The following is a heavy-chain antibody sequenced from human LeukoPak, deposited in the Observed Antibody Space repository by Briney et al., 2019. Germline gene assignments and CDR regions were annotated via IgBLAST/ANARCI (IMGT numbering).Heavy chain of an antibody. J-gene: IGHJ3*02. D-gene: IGHD3-16*01. CDR3: ARDYGYASDI. Sequence: PGGSLRLSCAASGFTFSSYWMHWVRQAPGKGLVWVSHINGDGSSTSYADSVKGRFTISRDNAKNTLFLQMNSLRAEDTAVYYCARDYGYASDIWGQGTMVTVSS. V-gene: IGHV3-74*01. CDR2: INGDGSST. CDR1: GFTFSSYW.